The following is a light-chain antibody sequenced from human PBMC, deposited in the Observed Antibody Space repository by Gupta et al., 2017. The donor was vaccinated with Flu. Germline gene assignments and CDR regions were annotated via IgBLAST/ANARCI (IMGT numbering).Light chain of an antibody. CDR3: QQAKSFPFT. J-gene: IGKJ3*01. V-gene: IGKV1-12*01. CDR2: AAS. Sequence: GDRVTITCRASQGISSWLAWYQQEPGKAPKLLIDAASALQSGVPSRFSGSGSGTDFTLTISSLQPEDFVTYYCQQAKSFPFTFGPGTKVDIK. CDR1: QGISSW.